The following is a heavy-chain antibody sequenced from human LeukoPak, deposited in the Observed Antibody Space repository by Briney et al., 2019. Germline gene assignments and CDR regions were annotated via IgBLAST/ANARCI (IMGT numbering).Heavy chain of an antibody. J-gene: IGHJ4*02. CDR3: ARDNFDLYPNY. Sequence: ASVKVSCTASGYTFTSYGISWVRQAPGQGLEWMGWISACNGNTNYAQKLQGRVTMTTDTSTSTAYMELRSLRSDDTAVYYCARDNFDLYPNYWGQGTLVTVSS. CDR2: ISACNGNT. V-gene: IGHV1-18*04. D-gene: IGHD3-9*01. CDR1: GYTFTSYG.